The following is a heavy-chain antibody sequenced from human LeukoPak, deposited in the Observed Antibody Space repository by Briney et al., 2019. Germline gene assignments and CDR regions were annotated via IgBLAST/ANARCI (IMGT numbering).Heavy chain of an antibody. CDR2: ISGSGGST. V-gene: IGHV3-23*01. Sequence: PGGSLRLSCAASGFTFSSYAMSWVRQAPGKGLEWVSAISGSGGSTYYADSVKGRFTISRDNSKNTLYLQMNSLRAEDTAVYYCAKDKGRGYGSSSGWYYFDYWGQGTLVTVSS. CDR1: GFTFSSYA. J-gene: IGHJ4*02. D-gene: IGHD6-19*01. CDR3: AKDKGRGYGSSSGWYYFDY.